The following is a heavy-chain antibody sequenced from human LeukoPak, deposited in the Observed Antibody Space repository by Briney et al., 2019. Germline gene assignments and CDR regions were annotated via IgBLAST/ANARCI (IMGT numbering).Heavy chain of an antibody. D-gene: IGHD2-21*02. CDR2: INHSGST. Sequence: SETLSLTCAVCGGSFSGYYWSWIRQPPGKGLEWIGEINHSGSTNYNPSLKSRVTISVDTSKNQFSLKLSSVTAADTAVYYCARVSVVVTALFDYWGQGTLVTVSS. CDR3: ARVSVVVTALFDY. J-gene: IGHJ4*02. CDR1: GGSFSGYY. V-gene: IGHV4-34*01.